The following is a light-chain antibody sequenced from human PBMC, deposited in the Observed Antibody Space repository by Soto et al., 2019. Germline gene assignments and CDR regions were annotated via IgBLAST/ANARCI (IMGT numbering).Light chain of an antibody. J-gene: IGLJ3*02. CDR2: RNN. CDR3: AAWDDSLSGRV. CDR1: RSNIGRNY. Sequence: QSVLTQPPSASGTPGQRVTISCSGSRSNIGRNYVYWYQQLPGTAPRLLIYRNNQRTSGVPDRFSGSKPGTSASLAISGLRSEDEADYYCAAWDDSLSGRVFGGGTKLTVL. V-gene: IGLV1-47*01.